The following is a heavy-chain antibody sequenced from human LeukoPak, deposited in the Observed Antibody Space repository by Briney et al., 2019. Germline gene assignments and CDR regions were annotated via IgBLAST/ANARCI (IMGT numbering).Heavy chain of an antibody. Sequence: TGRFLRLSCAASGFTFSSYGMHWVRQAPGKGLEWVAVISYDGSNKYYADSVKGRFTISRDNSKNTLYLQMNSLRAEDTAVYYCAKASHFDYWGQGTLVTVSS. V-gene: IGHV3-30*18. J-gene: IGHJ4*02. CDR2: ISYDGSNK. CDR1: GFTFSSYG. CDR3: AKASHFDY.